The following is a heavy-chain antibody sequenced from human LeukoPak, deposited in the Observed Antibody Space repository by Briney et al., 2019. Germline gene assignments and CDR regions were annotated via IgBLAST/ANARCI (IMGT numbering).Heavy chain of an antibody. D-gene: IGHD2-15*01. CDR3: ARDRCSGGSCYSGY. CDR1: GGTFSSYA. Sequence: SVKVSCKASGGTFSSYAISWVRQAPGQGLEWMGGIIPIFGTANYAQKFQGRVTITADKSTSTAYMELSSLRSEDTAVYYCARDRCSGGSCYSGYWGQGTLVTVSS. V-gene: IGHV1-69*06. CDR2: IIPIFGTA. J-gene: IGHJ4*02.